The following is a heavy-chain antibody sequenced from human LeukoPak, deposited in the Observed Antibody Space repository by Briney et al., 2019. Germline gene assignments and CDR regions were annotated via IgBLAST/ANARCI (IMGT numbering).Heavy chain of an antibody. V-gene: IGHV3-11*04. CDR3: ARDQSQCSGDYCFFDY. CDR2: IIWSGGIA. J-gene: IGHJ4*03. D-gene: IGHD2-15*01. CDR1: GFSFGAHY. Sequence: GRCLRLSCRTSGFSFGAHYLAWIRQAPGKGLEWISYIIWSGGIARYAYSVQGRFSISRDNSRNSVFLDMTSLREDDTAVYYCARDQSQCSGDYCFFDYWGQGTLVTVSP.